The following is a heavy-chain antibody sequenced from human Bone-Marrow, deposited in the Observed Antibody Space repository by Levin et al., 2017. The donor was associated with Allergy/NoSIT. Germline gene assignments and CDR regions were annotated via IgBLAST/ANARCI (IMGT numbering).Heavy chain of an antibody. CDR3: VPLWSGRHA. Sequence: GGSLRLSCAASGFTFSDAWMSWVRQAPGKGLEWVGRIKSETVGGTTEYAAPVKGRFTISRDDSKNTLFLQMNSLKTDDTAVYYCVPLWSGRHAWGQGTLVTVSS. D-gene: IGHD1-26*01. J-gene: IGHJ5*02. CDR2: IKSETVGGTT. V-gene: IGHV3-15*01. CDR1: GFTFSDAW.